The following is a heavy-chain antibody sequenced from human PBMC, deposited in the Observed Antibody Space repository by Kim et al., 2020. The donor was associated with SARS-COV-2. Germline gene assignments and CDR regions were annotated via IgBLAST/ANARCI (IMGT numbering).Heavy chain of an antibody. J-gene: IGHJ6*02. D-gene: IGHD1-1*01. V-gene: IGHV3-11*05. Sequence: GGSLRLSCAASGFMFSDDYMSWIRQAPGKGLELVAYISSGGGYIKPADSVEGRFTISRDNAKNSLYLQMNSLRDEDTAIYYCASERPPAVENYYFGLDVWGPGTTVTVSS. CDR3: ASERPPAVENYYFGLDV. CDR1: GFMFSDDY. CDR2: ISSGGGYI.